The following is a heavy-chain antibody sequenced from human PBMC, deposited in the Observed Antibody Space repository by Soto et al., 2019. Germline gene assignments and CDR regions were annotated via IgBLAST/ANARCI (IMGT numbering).Heavy chain of an antibody. CDR3: VKDGGYCSSSTCYAPRNHYFDS. Sequence: GGSLRLACEASGFTFSDSGMSWVRQAPGKGPERVANIKFDGSEKQYVDSVRGRFTISRDNSRSSLSLQMNSLRAGDTAVYYCVKDGGYCSSSTCYAPRNHYFDSWGQGTLVTVSS. CDR1: GFTFSDSG. D-gene: IGHD2-2*01. J-gene: IGHJ4*02. CDR2: IKFDGSEK. V-gene: IGHV3-7*03.